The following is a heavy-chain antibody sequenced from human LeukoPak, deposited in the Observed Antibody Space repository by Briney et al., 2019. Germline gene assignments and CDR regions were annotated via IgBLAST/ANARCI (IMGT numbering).Heavy chain of an antibody. J-gene: IGHJ4*02. D-gene: IGHD1-1*01. Sequence: GGSLRLSCAASGFTFSSYGMHWVRQAPGKGLEWVAVISYDGSNKYYADSVKGRFTISRDNSKNTLFLQMSSLRAEDTAVYYCVKEKFSGTTSYYFDDWGQGTLVTVSS. CDR2: ISYDGSNK. V-gene: IGHV3-30*18. CDR3: VKEKFSGTTSYYFDD. CDR1: GFTFSSYG.